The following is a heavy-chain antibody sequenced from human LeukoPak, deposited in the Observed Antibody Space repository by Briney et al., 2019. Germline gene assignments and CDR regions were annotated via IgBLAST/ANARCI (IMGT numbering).Heavy chain of an antibody. CDR2: ISSNGGST. Sequence: QPGGSLRLSCAASGFTFSSYGMHWVRQAPGKGLEYVSAISSNGGSTYYANSVKGRFTISRDNSKNTLYLQMGSLRAEDMAVYYCARDYQEGGYFDYWGQGTLVTVSS. CDR3: ARDYQEGGYFDY. V-gene: IGHV3-64*01. J-gene: IGHJ4*02. CDR1: GFTFSSYG. D-gene: IGHD2-2*01.